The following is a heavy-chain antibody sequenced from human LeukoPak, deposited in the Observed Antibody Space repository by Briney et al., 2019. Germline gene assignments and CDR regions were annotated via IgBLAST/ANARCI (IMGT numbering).Heavy chain of an antibody. CDR3: ARPPAPITSTAFDI. V-gene: IGHV5-51*01. D-gene: IGHD3-16*01. J-gene: IGHJ3*02. Sequence: GESLKISCKGSGYSFTSYWIGWVRQMPGKGLEWMGIIYPGVSDTRYSPSFQGQVAISADKSISTAYLQWSSLKASDTAMYYCARPPAPITSTAFDIWGLGTMVTVSS. CDR2: IYPGVSDT. CDR1: GYSFTSYW.